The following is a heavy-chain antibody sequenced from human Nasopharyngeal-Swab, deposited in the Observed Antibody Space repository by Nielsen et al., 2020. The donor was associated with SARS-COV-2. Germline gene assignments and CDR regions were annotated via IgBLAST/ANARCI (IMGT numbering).Heavy chain of an antibody. CDR2: INTNTGNP. Sequence: WVRQAPGQGLEWMGWINTNTGNPTYAQGFTGRFVFSLDTSVSTAYLQINSLKAEDTAVYYCARDYDILTGYYYYYYGMDVWGQGTTVTVSS. V-gene: IGHV7-4-1*02. D-gene: IGHD3-9*01. J-gene: IGHJ6*02. CDR3: ARDYDILTGYYYYYYGMDV.